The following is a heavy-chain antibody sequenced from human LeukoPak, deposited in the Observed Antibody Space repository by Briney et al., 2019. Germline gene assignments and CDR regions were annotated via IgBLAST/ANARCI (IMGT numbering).Heavy chain of an antibody. CDR1: GGSISSYY. V-gene: IGHV4-4*09. J-gene: IGHJ4*02. D-gene: IGHD1-26*01. CDR2: IYTSGST. CDR3: ARQVYSVTLYFED. Sequence: SETLSLTCTVSGGSISSYYWSWIRQPPGKGLEWIGYIYTSGSTNYNPSLKSRGTISVDTSKNQFSLKLTSVTAADTANYYCARQVYSVTLYFEDWGQLTLVTVSS.